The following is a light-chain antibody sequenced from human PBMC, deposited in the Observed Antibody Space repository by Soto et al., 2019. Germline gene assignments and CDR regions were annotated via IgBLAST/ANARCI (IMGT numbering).Light chain of an antibody. V-gene: IGKV3D-15*01. CDR2: GAS. CDR1: QGVSRK. J-gene: IGKJ5*01. Sequence: EIVWTQSPATLSLAPGERVTSSCRASQGVSRKLAWYQHKTGQAPRLLLYGASTRATGIPARFSGSGSGTELTLTISSLQSEDFAVYYCQQYNNWPPITFGQGTRLEIK. CDR3: QQYNNWPPIT.